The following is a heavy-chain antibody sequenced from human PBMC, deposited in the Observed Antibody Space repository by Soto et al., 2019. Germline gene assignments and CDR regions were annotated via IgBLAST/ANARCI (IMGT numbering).Heavy chain of an antibody. CDR1: GFSLTTRGVG. CDR3: AHIPNYYQYDWFDP. D-gene: IGHD3-16*01. V-gene: IGHV2-5*02. Sequence: QITLKESGPTLAKPTQTLTLTCTFSGFSLTTRGVGVGSIRQPPGKALECLALIYWDDDKRYSPSLQSRLSINKDTSKNQVVLTMTNVDPVDTATYYCAHIPNYYQYDWFDPWGEGTLVSVSS. CDR2: IYWDDDK. J-gene: IGHJ5*02.